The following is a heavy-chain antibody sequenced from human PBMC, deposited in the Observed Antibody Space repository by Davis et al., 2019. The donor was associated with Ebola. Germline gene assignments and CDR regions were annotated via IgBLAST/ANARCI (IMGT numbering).Heavy chain of an antibody. CDR2: IRYDGSNK. J-gene: IGHJ6*02. CDR1: GFTFSSYG. Sequence: GESLKISCAASGFTFSSYGMHWVRQAPGKGLEWVAFIRYDGSNKYYADSVKGRFTISRDNSKNTLYLQMNSLRAEDTAVYYCARGGYYDSGGFKSRRKYYYGMDVWGQGTTVTVSS. CDR3: ARGGYYDSGGFKSRRKYYYGMDV. D-gene: IGHD3-22*01. V-gene: IGHV3-30*02.